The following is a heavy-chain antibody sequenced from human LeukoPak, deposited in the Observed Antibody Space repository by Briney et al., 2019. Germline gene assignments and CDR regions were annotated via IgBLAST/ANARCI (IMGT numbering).Heavy chain of an antibody. J-gene: IGHJ4*02. CDR1: GFTFSSYS. CDR3: ADDSSSSLLVDY. V-gene: IGHV3-21*01. CDR2: ISSSSSYI. D-gene: IGHD6-13*01. Sequence: GGSLRLSCAASGFTFSSYSMNWVRQAPGKGLEWVSSISSSSSYIYYADSVKGRFTISRDNAKNSLYLQMNSLRAEDTAVYYCADDSSSSLLVDYWGQGTLVTVSS.